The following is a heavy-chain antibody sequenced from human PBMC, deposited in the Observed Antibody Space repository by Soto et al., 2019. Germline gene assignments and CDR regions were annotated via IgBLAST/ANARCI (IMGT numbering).Heavy chain of an antibody. J-gene: IGHJ6*02. CDR3: AKRLQQWLLQGSGVDV. D-gene: IGHD6-19*01. V-gene: IGHV3-23*01. Sequence: EVQLLESGGGLVQPGGSLRLSCAASGFSFSEYSMTWVRQDPGKGLQWVSAISGDTATTHSADSVKGRFTISRDNSRETRYLQMNSLRIEDTAIYYCAKRLQQWLLQGSGVDVWGQGTTVTVSS. CDR2: ISGDTATT. CDR1: GFSFSEYS.